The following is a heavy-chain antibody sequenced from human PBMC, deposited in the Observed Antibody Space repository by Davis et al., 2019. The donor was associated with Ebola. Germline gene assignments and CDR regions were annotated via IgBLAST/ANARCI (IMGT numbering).Heavy chain of an antibody. J-gene: IGHJ6*02. D-gene: IGHD6-19*01. CDR2: IYPGDSDT. CDR3: ARQLGPHSSGPSEHYYYYGMDV. V-gene: IGHV5-51*01. CDR1: GYSFTSYW. Sequence: PGGSLRLSCKGSGYSFTSYWIGWVRQLPGKGLEWMGIIYPGDSDTRYSPSFQGQVTISADKSISTAYLQWSSLKASDTAMYYCARQLGPHSSGPSEHYYYYGMDVWGQGTTVTVSS.